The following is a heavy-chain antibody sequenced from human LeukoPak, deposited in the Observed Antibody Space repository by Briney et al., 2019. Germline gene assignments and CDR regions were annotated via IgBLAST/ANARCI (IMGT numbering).Heavy chain of an antibody. CDR3: VRGGVDY. J-gene: IGHJ4*02. V-gene: IGHV3-74*03. CDR1: GFTFSNYW. CDR2: INGDGTST. Sequence: PGGSLRLSCEASGFTFSNYWMHWVRQAPGKGLAWVSRINGDGTSTEYADSVKGRFTVSRDNAKNTLYLQMNSLRAEDAAVYFCVRGGVDYWGQGVLVTVYS. D-gene: IGHD3-10*01.